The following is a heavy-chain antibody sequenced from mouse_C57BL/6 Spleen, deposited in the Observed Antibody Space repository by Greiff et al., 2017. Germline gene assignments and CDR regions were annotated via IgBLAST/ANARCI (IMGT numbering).Heavy chain of an antibody. J-gene: IGHJ3*01. V-gene: IGHV3-6*01. CDR1: GYSITSGYY. CDR2: ISYDGSN. Sequence: EVKLVESGPGLVKPSQSLSLTCSVTGYSITSGYYWNWIRQFPGNKLEWMGYISYDGSNNYNPSLKNRISITRDTSKNQFFLKLNSVTTEDTATYYCARKGDYHFAYWGQGTLVTVSA. CDR3: ARKGDYHFAY. D-gene: IGHD2-4*01.